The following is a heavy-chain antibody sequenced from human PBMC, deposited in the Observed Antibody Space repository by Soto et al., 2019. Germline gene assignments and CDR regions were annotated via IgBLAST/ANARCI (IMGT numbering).Heavy chain of an antibody. V-gene: IGHV1-18*04. CDR1: GYTFTSYG. CDR3: ARASGYYYPDFDC. J-gene: IGHJ4*02. Sequence: GASVKASCKASGYTFTSYGISGVRQAPGQGLEWMGCISAYNGNTNYAQKLQGRVTMTTDTSTSTAYMELRSLRSDYTAVYYCARASGYYYPDFDCCGRLNLITFCS. CDR2: ISAYNGNT. D-gene: IGHD1-26*01.